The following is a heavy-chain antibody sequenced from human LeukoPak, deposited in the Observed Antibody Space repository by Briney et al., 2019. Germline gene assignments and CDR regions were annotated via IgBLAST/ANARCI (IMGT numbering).Heavy chain of an antibody. J-gene: IGHJ3*02. CDR2: IYHSGST. CDR3: ARANYDFWSGYWHDAFDI. D-gene: IGHD3-3*01. Sequence: PSETLSLTCAVSGYSISSGYYWGWIRQPLGKGLEWIGSIYHSGSTYYNPSLKSRVTISVDTSKNQFSLKLSSVTAADTAVYYCARANYDFWSGYWHDAFDIWGQGTMVTVSS. V-gene: IGHV4-38-2*01. CDR1: GYSISSGYY.